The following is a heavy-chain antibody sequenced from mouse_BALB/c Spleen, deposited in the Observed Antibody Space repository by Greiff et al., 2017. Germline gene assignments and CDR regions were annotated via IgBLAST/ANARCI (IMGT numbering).Heavy chain of an antibody. CDR1: GYTFTSYT. Sequence: QVQLQQSGAELARPGASVKMSCKASGYTFTSYTMHWVKQRPGQGLEWIGYINPSSGYTNYNQKFKDKATLTADKSSSTAYMQLSSLTSEDSAVYYCARHASYGNYDAMDYWGQGTSVTVSS. V-gene: IGHV1-4*01. CDR3: ARHASYGNYDAMDY. D-gene: IGHD2-10*01. CDR2: INPSSGYT. J-gene: IGHJ4*01.